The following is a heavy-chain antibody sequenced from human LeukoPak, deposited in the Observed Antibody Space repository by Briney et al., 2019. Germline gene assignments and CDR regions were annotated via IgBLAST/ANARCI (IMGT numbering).Heavy chain of an antibody. CDR3: ARHTTRTQNGAFDI. V-gene: IGHV4-39*01. Sequence: PSETLSLTCTVSGGSISRSSYYSGWIRQPPGKGLEWIGSIYYSGSTYYNPSLKSRVTISVDTSKNQFSLKLSSVTAADTAVYYCARHTTRTQNGAFDIWGQGAMVTVSS. CDR2: IYYSGST. CDR1: GGSISRSSYY. D-gene: IGHD1-1*01. J-gene: IGHJ3*02.